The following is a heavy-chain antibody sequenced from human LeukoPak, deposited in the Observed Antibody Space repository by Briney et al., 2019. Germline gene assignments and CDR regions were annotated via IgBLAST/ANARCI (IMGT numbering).Heavy chain of an antibody. Sequence: ASVKVSCKASGYTFTSYDINWVRQATGQGLEWMGWMYPNSGNTGYAQKFQGRVTMTRNTSISTAYMELSSLRSEDTAVYYCARGVRRAVAGQYYFDYWGQGTLVTVSS. CDR1: GYTFTSYD. J-gene: IGHJ4*02. CDR3: ARGVRRAVAGQYYFDY. D-gene: IGHD6-19*01. CDR2: MYPNSGNT. V-gene: IGHV1-8*01.